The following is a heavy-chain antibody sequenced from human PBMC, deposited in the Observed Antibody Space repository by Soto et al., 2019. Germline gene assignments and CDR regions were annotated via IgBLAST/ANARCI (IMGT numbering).Heavy chain of an antibody. CDR2: ISGGST. V-gene: IGHV3-23*01. J-gene: IGHJ4*02. D-gene: IGHD3-16*01. Sequence: DVQLLESGGDLVQPGGSLRLSCAASGLTLYSYVMSWVRQAPGKGLEWVSGISGGSTYYSDSVKGRFTISRDNSKNTLFLQINSLRAEDTAAYYCAKGWGDYWGQGTLVTVSS. CDR3: AKGWGDY. CDR1: GLTLYSYV.